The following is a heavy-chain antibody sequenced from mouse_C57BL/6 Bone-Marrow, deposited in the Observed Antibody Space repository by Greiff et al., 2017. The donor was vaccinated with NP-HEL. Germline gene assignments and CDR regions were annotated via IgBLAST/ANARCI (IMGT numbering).Heavy chain of an antibody. CDR1: GYTFTNYW. D-gene: IGHD2-1*01. CDR3: ASYYGNYDAMDY. V-gene: IGHV1-63*01. J-gene: IGHJ4*01. Sequence: VKLVESGAELVRPGTSVKMSCKASGYTFTNYWIGWAKQRPGHGLEWIGDIYPGGGYTNYNEKFKGKATLTADKSSSTAYMQFSSLTSEDSAIYYCASYYGNYDAMDYWGQGTSVTVSS. CDR2: IYPGGGYT.